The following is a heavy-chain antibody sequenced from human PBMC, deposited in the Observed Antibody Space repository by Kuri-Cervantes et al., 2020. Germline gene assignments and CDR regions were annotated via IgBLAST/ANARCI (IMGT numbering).Heavy chain of an antibody. V-gene: IGHV4-38-2*01. J-gene: IGHJ4*02. D-gene: IGHD1-1*01. CDR3: ARKKLERLFDY. CDR2: MHERGST. Sequence: SQTLSLTCAVSGYSISSSNWWGWIRQPPGKGLEWIGSMHERGSTYYNPSLKSRVTISGDTSKNQFSLKLTSVTAADTAVYYCARKKLERLFDYWGQGTLVTVSS. CDR1: GYSISSSNW.